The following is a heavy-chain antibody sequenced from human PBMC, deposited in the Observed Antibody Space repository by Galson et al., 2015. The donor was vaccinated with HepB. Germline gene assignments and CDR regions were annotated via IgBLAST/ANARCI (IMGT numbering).Heavy chain of an antibody. CDR2: IWYDGSNK. D-gene: IGHD6-19*01. V-gene: IGHV3-33*06. CDR3: AKEGAVAGQGGGWADY. J-gene: IGHJ4*02. Sequence: SLRLSCAASGFTFSSYAMHWVRQAPGKGLEWVAVIWYDGSNKNYADSVKGRFTISRDNSKNTLYLEMNSLRVEDTAVYYCAKEGAVAGQGGGWADYWGQGTLVIVSS. CDR1: GFTFSSYA.